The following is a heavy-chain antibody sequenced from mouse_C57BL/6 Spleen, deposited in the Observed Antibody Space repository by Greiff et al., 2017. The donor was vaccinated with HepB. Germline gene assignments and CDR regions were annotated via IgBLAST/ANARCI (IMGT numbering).Heavy chain of an antibody. CDR2: IYPGSGST. V-gene: IGHV1-55*01. CDR3: ARSLITTVVAPLFDY. CDR1: GYTFTSYW. D-gene: IGHD1-1*01. J-gene: IGHJ2*01. Sequence: VQLQQPGAELVKPGASVKMSCKASGYTFTSYWITWVKQRPGQGLEWIGDIYPGSGSTNYNEKFKSKATLTVDTSSSTAYMQLSSLTSEDSAVYYCARSLITTVVAPLFDYWGQGTTLTVSS.